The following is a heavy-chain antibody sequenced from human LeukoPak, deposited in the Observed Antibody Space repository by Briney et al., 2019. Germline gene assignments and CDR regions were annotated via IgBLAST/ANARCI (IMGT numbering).Heavy chain of an antibody. Sequence: PGGSLRLSCAASGFTFTNYWMHWVRQAPGKGLVWVSRVLSDGSRITYADSVKGRFTISRDNSKNTLYLQINSLRAEDTAVYYCARPDYGDYAFVVWGQGTLVTVSS. CDR2: VLSDGSRI. D-gene: IGHD4-17*01. V-gene: IGHV3-74*01. CDR3: ARPDYGDYAFVV. CDR1: GFTFTNYW. J-gene: IGHJ4*02.